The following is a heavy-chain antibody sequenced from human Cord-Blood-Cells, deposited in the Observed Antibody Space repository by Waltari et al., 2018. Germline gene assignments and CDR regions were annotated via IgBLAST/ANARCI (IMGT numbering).Heavy chain of an antibody. CDR3: AKPGAMGAISW. D-gene: IGHD1-26*01. V-gene: IGHV3-30*02. CDR2: IRYDGSNK. J-gene: IGHJ4*02. Sequence: QVQLVESGGGVVQPGGSLRLSCAASGLPFRSYGMHWVRQAPGKGLEWVAFIRYDGSNKYYADSVKGRFTISRDNSKNTLYLQMNSLRAEDTAVYYCAKPGAMGAISWWGQGTLVTVSS. CDR1: GLPFRSYG.